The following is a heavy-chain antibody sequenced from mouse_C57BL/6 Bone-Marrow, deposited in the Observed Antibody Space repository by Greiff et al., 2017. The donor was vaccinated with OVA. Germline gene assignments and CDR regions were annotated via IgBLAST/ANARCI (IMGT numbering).Heavy chain of an antibody. CDR2: INYDGSST. Sequence: EVKVVESEGGLVQPGSSMKLSCTASGFTFSDYYMAWVRQVPEKGLEWVANINYDGSSTYYLDSLKSRFIISRDNAKNILYLQMSSLKSEDTATYYCARGGSNLPYAMDYWGQGTSVTVSS. V-gene: IGHV5-16*01. J-gene: IGHJ4*01. CDR3: ARGGSNLPYAMDY. D-gene: IGHD2-5*01. CDR1: GFTFSDYY.